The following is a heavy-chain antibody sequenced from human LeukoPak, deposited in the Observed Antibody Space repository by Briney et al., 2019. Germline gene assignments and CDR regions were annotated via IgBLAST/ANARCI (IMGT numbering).Heavy chain of an antibody. CDR3: ARGRSSGWSNY. D-gene: IGHD6-19*01. CDR2: IYTSGST. Sequence: PSQTLSLTCTVSGGSISSGSYYWSWIRQPAGKGLEWIGRIYTSGSTNYNPSLKSRVTISVDTSKNQFSLKLSSVTAADTAVYYCARGRSSGWSNYWGQGTLVTVSS. V-gene: IGHV4-61*02. J-gene: IGHJ4*02. CDR1: GGSISSGSYY.